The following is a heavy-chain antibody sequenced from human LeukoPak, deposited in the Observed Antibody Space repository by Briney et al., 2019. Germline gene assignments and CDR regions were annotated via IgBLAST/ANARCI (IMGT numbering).Heavy chain of an antibody. CDR2: ITWNRDNI. Sequence: GRSLRLSCAASGFTFDDYAMHWVRQAPGKGLEWVSGITWNRDNIGYGDSVKGRFTISRDNAKNSLYLQMNSLRAEDTAVYYCAKDRYYDSSGPGPYYFDYWGQGTLVTVSS. CDR3: AKDRYYDSSGPGPYYFDY. J-gene: IGHJ4*02. D-gene: IGHD3-22*01. V-gene: IGHV3-9*01. CDR1: GFTFDDYA.